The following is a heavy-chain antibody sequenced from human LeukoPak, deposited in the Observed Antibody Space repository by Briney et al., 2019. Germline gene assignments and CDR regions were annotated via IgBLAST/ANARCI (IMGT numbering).Heavy chain of an antibody. Sequence: GGSLTLSCAASGFTFSSYAMSWVRQAPGKGLEWVSAISSSGGSTYYADSVKVRFTISRDNSKNTLNVRKNRFRAKYVAVYECTKDRASYYYDSSRPVWRQGTLVTVSS. CDR2: ISSSGGST. CDR1: GFTFSSYA. V-gene: IGHV3-23*01. CDR3: TKDRASYYYDSSRPV. D-gene: IGHD3-22*01. J-gene: IGHJ4*02.